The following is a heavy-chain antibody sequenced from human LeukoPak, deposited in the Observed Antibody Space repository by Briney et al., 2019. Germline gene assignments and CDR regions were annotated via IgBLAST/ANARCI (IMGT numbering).Heavy chain of an antibody. D-gene: IGHD4-17*01. CDR1: GFTFSSYW. Sequence: PGGSLRLSCAASGFTFSSYWMTWVRQAPGKGLEWVANIKQDGSQKYYVDSVKGRFTISRDNAKNSLYLQMNSLRAEDTAVYYCARDAPDYGDFYDFWGQGTLVTVSS. V-gene: IGHV3-7*05. CDR3: ARDAPDYGDFYDF. CDR2: IKQDGSQK. J-gene: IGHJ4*02.